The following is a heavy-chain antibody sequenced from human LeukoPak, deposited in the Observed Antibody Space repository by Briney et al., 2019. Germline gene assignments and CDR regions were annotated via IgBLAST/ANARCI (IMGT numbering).Heavy chain of an antibody. CDR2: ISAYNGNT. CDR3: ARDERAGSGSYKYYYYGMDV. J-gene: IGHJ6*04. V-gene: IGHV1-18*04. D-gene: IGHD3-10*01. Sequence: ASVKLSCKASGYTFTSYGISWVRQAPGQGLEWMGWISAYNGNTNYAQKLQGRVTMTTDTSTSTAYMELRSLRSDDTAVYYCARDERAGSGSYKYYYYGMDVWGKGTTVTVSS. CDR1: GYTFTSYG.